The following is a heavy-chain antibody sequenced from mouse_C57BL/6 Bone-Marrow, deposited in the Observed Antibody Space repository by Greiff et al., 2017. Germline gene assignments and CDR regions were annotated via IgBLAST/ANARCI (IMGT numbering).Heavy chain of an antibody. V-gene: IGHV1-72*01. CDR2: IEPNSGGT. CDR1: GYTFTSYW. J-gene: IGHJ2*01. CDR3: ATYHSNFDY. Sequence: QVQLQQPGAELVKPGASVKLSCTASGYTFTSYWMHWVKQRPGRGLEWIGRIEPNSGGTKYNEKFKSKATLTVDKPSSTAYMQLSSLTSEDSAVYYCATYHSNFDYWGQGTTLTVSS. D-gene: IGHD2-5*01.